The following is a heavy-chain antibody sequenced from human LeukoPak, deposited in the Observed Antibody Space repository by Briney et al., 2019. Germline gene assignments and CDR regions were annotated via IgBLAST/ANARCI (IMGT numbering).Heavy chain of an antibody. Sequence: SETLSLTCTVSGGSISSGDYYWSWIRQPPGKGLEWIGYIYCSGSTYYNPSLKSRVTISVDTSKNQFSLKLSSVTAADTAVYYCARVLRDRFYPDYWGQGTLVTVSS. J-gene: IGHJ4*02. V-gene: IGHV4-30-4*02. D-gene: IGHD3-10*01. CDR3: ARVLRDRFYPDY. CDR2: IYCSGST. CDR1: GGSISSGDYY.